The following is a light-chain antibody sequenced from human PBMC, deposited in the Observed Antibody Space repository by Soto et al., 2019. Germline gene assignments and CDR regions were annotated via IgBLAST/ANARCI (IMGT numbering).Light chain of an antibody. Sequence: QSVLTQPPSVSGAPGQRVTIFCTGSSSNIGADYHVHWYRQLPGTAPRLMIYEVTIRPSGVSDRFSGSKSGNTASLTVSELQAEDEADYYCSSYTGGNPSYVFGTGTKVTVL. J-gene: IGLJ1*01. CDR3: SSYTGGNPSYV. CDR1: SSNIGADYH. V-gene: IGLV1-40*01. CDR2: EVT.